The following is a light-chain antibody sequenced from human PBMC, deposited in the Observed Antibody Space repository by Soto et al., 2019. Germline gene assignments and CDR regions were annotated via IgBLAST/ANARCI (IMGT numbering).Light chain of an antibody. CDR2: GAS. CDR3: QQYGTLPYT. Sequence: EVVLTQSPGTLSLSPGERATLSCRASQSFTSGYLAWYQQKPGQSPSLLIYGASARATGIPDRFSGSGSGTDYTLTISRLEPEDFAVYYWQQYGTLPYTFGQGTKLEIK. J-gene: IGKJ2*01. V-gene: IGKV3-20*01. CDR1: QSFTSGY.